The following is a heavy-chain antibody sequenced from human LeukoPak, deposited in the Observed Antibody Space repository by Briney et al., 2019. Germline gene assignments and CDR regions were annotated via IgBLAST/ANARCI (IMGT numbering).Heavy chain of an antibody. V-gene: IGHV4-4*09. Sequence: SETLSLTCTVSGGSISSYYWSWIRQPPGKGLEWIGYIYTSGSTNYNPSLKSRVTISVDTSKNQFSLKLSSVTAADTAVYYCARLARGALDPWGQGTLVTVSS. CDR1: GGSISSYY. CDR3: ARLARGALDP. CDR2: IYTSGST. J-gene: IGHJ5*02. D-gene: IGHD1-26*01.